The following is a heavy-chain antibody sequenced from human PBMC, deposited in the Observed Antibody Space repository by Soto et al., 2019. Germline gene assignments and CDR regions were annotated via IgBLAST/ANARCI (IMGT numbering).Heavy chain of an antibody. CDR1: GSTFSSYA. CDR3: VKDQGIRGIAAPVDY. J-gene: IGHJ4*02. CDR2: ISSNGGST. D-gene: IGHD6-13*01. Sequence: PGGSTRLSCLASGSTFSSYAMHWVRQAPGKGLEYVSAISSNGGSTYYADSVKGRFTISRDNSKNTLYLQMSSLRAEDTAVYYCVKDQGIRGIAAPVDYWGQGTQVTVSS. V-gene: IGHV3-64D*08.